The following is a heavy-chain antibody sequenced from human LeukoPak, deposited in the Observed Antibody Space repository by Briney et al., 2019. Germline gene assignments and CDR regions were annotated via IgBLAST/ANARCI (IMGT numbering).Heavy chain of an antibody. CDR1: GFTFSSYA. CDR3: ARGVPAALDY. D-gene: IGHD2-2*01. Sequence: GGSLRPSCAASGFTFSSYAMHWVRQAPGKGLEYVSAISSNGGSTYYANSVKGRFTISRDNSKNTLYLQMGSLRAEDMAVYYCARGVPAALDYWGQGTLVTVSS. V-gene: IGHV3-64*01. J-gene: IGHJ4*02. CDR2: ISSNGGST.